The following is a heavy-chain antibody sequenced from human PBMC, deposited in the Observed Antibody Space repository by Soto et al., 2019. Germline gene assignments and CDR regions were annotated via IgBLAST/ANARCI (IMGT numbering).Heavy chain of an antibody. CDR3: ATPSEGHDRAFDI. J-gene: IGHJ3*02. D-gene: IGHD1-1*01. Sequence: ASVKVSCKASGYTLTSSHINWVRQATGQGLEWMGWMNPNSGNTGYAQKFQGRVTMTRNTSISTAYMELSSLRSEDTAVYYCATPSEGHDRAFDIWGQGTMVTVSS. V-gene: IGHV1-8*01. CDR2: MNPNSGNT. CDR1: GYTLTSSH.